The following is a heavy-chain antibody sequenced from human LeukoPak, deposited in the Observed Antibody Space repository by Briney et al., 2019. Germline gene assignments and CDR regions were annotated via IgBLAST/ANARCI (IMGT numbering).Heavy chain of an antibody. D-gene: IGHD1-26*01. CDR3: ARDITIVGGYDAFDI. Sequence: GGSLRLSCAASGFTFSTYVMQWVRQAPGKGLEYVSAITGDGGYTYYANSVKGRFTISRDNSKKTLYLQMGSLRADDMAVYYCARDITIVGGYDAFDIWGQGTMVTVSS. J-gene: IGHJ3*02. CDR2: ITGDGGYT. V-gene: IGHV3-64*01. CDR1: GFTFSTYV.